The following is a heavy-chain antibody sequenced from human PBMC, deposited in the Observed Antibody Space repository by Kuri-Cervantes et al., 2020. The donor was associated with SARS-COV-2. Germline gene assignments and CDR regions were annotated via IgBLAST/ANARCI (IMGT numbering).Heavy chain of an antibody. CDR1: GGSFSGYY. D-gene: IGHD3-16*01. J-gene: IGHJ4*02. CDR3: STWGGSVEHGLGLTN. CDR2: INHSGST. Sequence: SQTPSLSCAVYGGSFSGYYWSWIRQPPGKGLEWIGEINHSGSTNYNPSLKSRVTISLDTSKNQFSLKLSSVTAADTAVYYCSTWGGSVEHGLGLTNWGQGTLVTVSS. V-gene: IGHV4-34*01.